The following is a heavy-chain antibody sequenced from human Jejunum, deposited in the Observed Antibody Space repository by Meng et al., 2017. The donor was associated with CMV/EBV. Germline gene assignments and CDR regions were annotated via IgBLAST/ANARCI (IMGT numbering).Heavy chain of an antibody. V-gene: IGHV3-23*01. CDR1: GFTFSSYA. CDR2: VSGSGGVT. J-gene: IGHJ4*02. Sequence: SGFTFSSYAMSWVRQAPGKGLEWVSAVSGSGGVTYYADSVKGRFTISGDNSKNTVYLQMNRLRAEDTALYYCAKDYDILTGYYIKYWGQGTRVTVSS. D-gene: IGHD3-9*01. CDR3: AKDYDILTGYYIKY.